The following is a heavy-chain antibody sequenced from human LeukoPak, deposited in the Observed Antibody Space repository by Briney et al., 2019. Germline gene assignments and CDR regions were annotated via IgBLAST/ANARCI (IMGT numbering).Heavy chain of an antibody. J-gene: IGHJ4*02. D-gene: IGHD6-13*01. V-gene: IGHV3-30*14. Sequence: GGSLRLSCAASGFSFTSYNFHWVRQAPGKGLQWLGFISYDGNIKYEDSVKGRFTISRDNSKNTLYLQMNSLRAEDTAVYYCARVGIAAAGGGYFDYWGQGTLVTVSS. CDR2: ISYDGNIK. CDR3: ARVGIAAAGGGYFDY. CDR1: GFSFTSYN.